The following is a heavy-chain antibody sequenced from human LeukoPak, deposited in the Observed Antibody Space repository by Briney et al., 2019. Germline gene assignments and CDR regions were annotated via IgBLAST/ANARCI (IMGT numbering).Heavy chain of an antibody. Sequence: PGRSLRLSCAASGFTFSSYGMHWVRQAPGKGLEWVGRIKSKPDGGTTDYAAPVKGRFTISRDDSKNTLYLQMNSLKTEDTAVYYCTTINPAGHFDYWGQGTLVTVSS. J-gene: IGHJ4*02. D-gene: IGHD6-13*01. CDR2: IKSKPDGGTT. V-gene: IGHV3-15*01. CDR1: GFTFSSYG. CDR3: TTINPAGHFDY.